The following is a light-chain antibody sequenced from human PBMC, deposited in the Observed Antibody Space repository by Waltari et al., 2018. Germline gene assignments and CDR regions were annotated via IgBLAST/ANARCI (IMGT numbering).Light chain of an antibody. V-gene: IGLV3-19*01. CDR3: NSRDSNNNRVF. Sequence: SSELTQDPAVSVALGQTVSITCQGDSLRRYYASLYQPKPRQAPLLVIYGKTSRPSGIPDRFSGSSSGNTASLTITGAQAEDEADYYCNSRDSNNNRVFFGGGTKLTVL. CDR1: SLRRYY. J-gene: IGLJ2*01. CDR2: GKT.